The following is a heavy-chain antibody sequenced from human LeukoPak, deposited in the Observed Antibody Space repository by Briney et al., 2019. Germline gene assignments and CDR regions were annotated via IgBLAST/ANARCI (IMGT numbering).Heavy chain of an antibody. V-gene: IGHV4-30-4*08. J-gene: IGHJ4*02. CDR3: ARIRLSGGSFYFDY. D-gene: IGHD2-15*01. Sequence: PSQTLSLTCTVSGGSISSGDYYWSWIRQPPGKGLEWIGYIYYSGSTYYNPSLKRRVTISVDTSKNQFSLKLSSVTAADTAVYYCARIRLSGGSFYFDYWGQGTLVTVSS. CDR2: IYYSGST. CDR1: GGSISSGDYY.